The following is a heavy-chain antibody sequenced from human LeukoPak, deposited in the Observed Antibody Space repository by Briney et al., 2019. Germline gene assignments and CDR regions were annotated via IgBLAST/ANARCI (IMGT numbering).Heavy chain of an antibody. CDR1: GFTFSSYA. CDR3: ARLMWELLLAFDI. D-gene: IGHD1-26*01. J-gene: IGHJ3*02. CDR2: ISGSGGST. V-gene: IGHV3-23*01. Sequence: GGSLRLSCAASGFTFSSYAMSWVRQAPGKGLESVSAISGSGGSTYYADSVKDRFTISRDNSKNTLYLQMNSLRAEDTAVYYCARLMWELLLAFDIWGQGTMVTVSS.